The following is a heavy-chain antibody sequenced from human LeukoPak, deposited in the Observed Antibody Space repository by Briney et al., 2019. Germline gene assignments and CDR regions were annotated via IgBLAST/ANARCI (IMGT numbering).Heavy chain of an antibody. Sequence: GASVKVSCKASVSTFTGYYMHWVRQAPGQGLEWMGWINPNSGGTNYAQKFQGRVTMTRDTSISTAYMELSRLRSDDTAVYYCARDLRVSGYCSGGSCLNYYGMDVWGQGTTVTVSS. CDR2: INPNSGGT. D-gene: IGHD2-15*01. CDR1: VSTFTGYY. V-gene: IGHV1-2*02. J-gene: IGHJ6*02. CDR3: ARDLRVSGYCSGGSCLNYYGMDV.